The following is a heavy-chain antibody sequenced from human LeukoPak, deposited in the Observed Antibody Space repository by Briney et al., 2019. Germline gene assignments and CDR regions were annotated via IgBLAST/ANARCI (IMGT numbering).Heavy chain of an antibody. J-gene: IGHJ6*03. CDR1: GFIFSNYA. V-gene: IGHV3-23*01. D-gene: IGHD2-15*01. CDR2: ISGSDGST. CDR3: AKNGDRGAYCSGGSCYPYYYYYIDV. Sequence: GGSLRLSCAASGFIFSNYAMTWVRQAPGKGLEWVSTISGSDGSTYYADSVKGRFTISRDNSKNTLYLQMNSLRAEDTAIYYCAKNGDRGAYCSGGSCYPYYYYYIDVWGKGTTVTISS.